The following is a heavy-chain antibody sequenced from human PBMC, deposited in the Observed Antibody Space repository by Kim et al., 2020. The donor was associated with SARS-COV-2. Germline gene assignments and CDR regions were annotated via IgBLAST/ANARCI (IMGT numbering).Heavy chain of an antibody. Sequence: GGSLRLSCTASGFTFGDYAMSWVRQAPGKGLEWVGFIRSKAYGGTTEYAASVKGRFTISRDDSKSIAYLQMNSLKTEDTAVYYCTRPHYYGSGSYPELFDPWGQGTLVTVSS. CDR1: GFTFGDYA. CDR3: TRPHYYGSGSYPELFDP. CDR2: IRSKAYGGTT. D-gene: IGHD3-10*01. V-gene: IGHV3-49*04. J-gene: IGHJ5*02.